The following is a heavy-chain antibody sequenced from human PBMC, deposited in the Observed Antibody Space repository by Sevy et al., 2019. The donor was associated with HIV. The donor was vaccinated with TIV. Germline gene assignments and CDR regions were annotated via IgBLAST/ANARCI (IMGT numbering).Heavy chain of an antibody. J-gene: IGHJ6*02. V-gene: IGHV3-7*01. CDR2: IKQDGSEK. CDR1: EFTFSSYW. D-gene: IGHD1-26*01. CDR3: ARSGGSYDCGMDV. Sequence: GGSLRLSCAASEFTFSSYWMSWVRQAPGKGLEWVANIKQDGSEKYYLDSVKGRFTMSRDKAKNSLYLQMNSLRAEDTAVYYCARSGGSYDCGMDVWGQGTTVTVSS.